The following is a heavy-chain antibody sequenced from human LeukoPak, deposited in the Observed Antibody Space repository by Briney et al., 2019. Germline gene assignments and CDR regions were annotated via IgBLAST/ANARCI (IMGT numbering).Heavy chain of an antibody. CDR2: IDHSGGT. D-gene: IGHD6-13*01. V-gene: IGHV4-34*01. Sequence: PSETLSLTCAVYGGSFSGYYWSWIRRPPGKGLEWIGEIDHSGGTNYNPSLKSRVTISVDTSKNQFSLKLSSVTAADTAVYYCARAPSWYHNSYYYGMEVWGQGTTVTVSS. J-gene: IGHJ6*02. CDR3: ARAPSWYHNSYYYGMEV. CDR1: GGSFSGYY.